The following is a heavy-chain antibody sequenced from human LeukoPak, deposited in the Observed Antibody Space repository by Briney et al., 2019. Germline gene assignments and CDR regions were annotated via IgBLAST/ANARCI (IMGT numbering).Heavy chain of an antibody. Sequence: AGSLRLSCAASGFTFCDYYMSWLRQAPGKGLKWVSYISNSGNTLYYPYSVKGRFTISRDNAKNSLYLQMSSLRAKDTAVYYCARGGGYTSSWYLEAFDIWGQGTMVTVSS. CDR1: GFTFCDYY. CDR3: ARGGGYTSSWYLEAFDI. CDR2: ISNSGNTL. V-gene: IGHV3-11*04. D-gene: IGHD6-13*01. J-gene: IGHJ3*02.